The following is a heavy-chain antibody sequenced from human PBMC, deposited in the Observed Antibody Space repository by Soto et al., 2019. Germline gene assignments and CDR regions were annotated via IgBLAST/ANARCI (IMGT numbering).Heavy chain of an antibody. D-gene: IGHD2-2*02. CDR2: TFYGSKWYN. J-gene: IGHJ6*02. CDR3: ARVYVPASIEDYYYYGMDV. V-gene: IGHV6-1*01. Sequence: PSQTLSLTCAISGDSVSGNTAAWNWIRQSPSRGLEWLGRTFYGSKWYNDYAISVKSRITSNPDTSKNQFSLQLNSVTPGDTAVYYGARVYVPASIEDYYYYGMDVWGQGTTVTVSS. CDR1: GDSVSGNTAA.